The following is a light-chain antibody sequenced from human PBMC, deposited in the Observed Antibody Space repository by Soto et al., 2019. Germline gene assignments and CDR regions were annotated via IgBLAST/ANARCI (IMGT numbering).Light chain of an antibody. CDR1: SSDVGGYNY. J-gene: IGLJ2*01. Sequence: QSALTQPASVSGSPGQSSTISCTGTSSDVGGYNYVSWYQQHPGKAPKLMLYEVSTRPSGVSTRFSGSKSGNTASLTISGLQAEDEADYYCSSYTSSSTLVLFGGGTKLTVL. CDR3: SSYTSSSTLVL. CDR2: EVS. V-gene: IGLV2-14*01.